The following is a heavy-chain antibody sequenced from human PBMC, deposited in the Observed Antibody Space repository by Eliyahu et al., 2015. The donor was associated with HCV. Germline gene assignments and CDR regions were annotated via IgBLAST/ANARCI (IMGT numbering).Heavy chain of an antibody. V-gene: IGHV4-59*01. Sequence: QVQLQESGPGLVKPSETLSLTCSVSGGSISGNYWYWIRQPPGKGPEWIGYIYYRGSSNYNPSFKSRVIISVDTSKNQVSLKLSSVTAADTAVYYCARGNYYGSGRFDYWGQGTLVTVSS. CDR2: IYYRGSS. CDR3: ARGNYYGSGRFDY. J-gene: IGHJ4*02. D-gene: IGHD3-10*01. CDR1: GGSISGNY.